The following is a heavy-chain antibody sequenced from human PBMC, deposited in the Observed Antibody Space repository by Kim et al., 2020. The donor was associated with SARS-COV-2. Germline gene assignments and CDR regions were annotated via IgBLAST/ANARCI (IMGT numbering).Heavy chain of an antibody. CDR2: IWYDGSNK. J-gene: IGHJ4*02. Sequence: GGSLRLSCAASGFTFSSYGMHWVRQAPGKGLEWVAVIWYDGSNKYYADSVKGRFTISRDNSKNTLYLQMNSLRAEDTAVYYCAIEDYYGSGSYGSVDYRGQGTLVTVSS. V-gene: IGHV3-33*01. D-gene: IGHD3-10*01. CDR1: GFTFSSYG. CDR3: AIEDYYGSGSYGSVDY.